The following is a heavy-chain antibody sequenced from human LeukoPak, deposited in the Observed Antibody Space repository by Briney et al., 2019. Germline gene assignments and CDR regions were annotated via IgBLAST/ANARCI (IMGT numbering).Heavy chain of an antibody. V-gene: IGHV3-30*04. CDR1: GFTFSNYP. D-gene: IGHD6-13*01. CDR2: VSDDGNNI. CDR3: ARDLRGIAAANF. Sequence: SGGSLRLSCAASGFTFSNYPMHWVRQAPGKGLEWVAVVSDDGNNIYYADSVKGRFTISRDNSKNTLYLQTNSLRAEDTAVYYCARDLRGIAAANFWGQGTLVTVSS. J-gene: IGHJ4*02.